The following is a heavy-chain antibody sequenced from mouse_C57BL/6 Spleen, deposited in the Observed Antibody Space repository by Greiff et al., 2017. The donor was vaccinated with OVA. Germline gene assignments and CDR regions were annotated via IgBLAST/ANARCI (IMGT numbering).Heavy chain of an antibody. J-gene: IGHJ4*01. CDR3: ARGLLPANSRVDY. CDR1: GFNIKDYY. D-gene: IGHD2-3*01. CDR2: IDPEDGAT. V-gene: IGHV14-2*01. Sequence: VQLQQSGAELVKPGASVKLSCTASGFNIKDYYMHWVKQRTEQGLEWIGRIDPEDGATKYAPKFQGKATITADTASNTAYLQLSSLTSEDTAVYYCARGLLPANSRVDYWGQGTSVTVSS.